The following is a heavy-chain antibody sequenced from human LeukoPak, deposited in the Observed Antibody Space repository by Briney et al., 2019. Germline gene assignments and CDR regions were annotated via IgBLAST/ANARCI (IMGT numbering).Heavy chain of an antibody. J-gene: IGHJ5*02. Sequence: ASVKVSCKASGYTFTSYDINGVRQATGQGLEWMGWMNSNSGNTGYAQKFQGRVTITRNTSISTAYMELSSLRSEDTAVYYCARGVELGDWFDPWGQGTLVTVSS. D-gene: IGHD1-7*01. CDR3: ARGVELGDWFDP. CDR1: GYTFTSYD. V-gene: IGHV1-8*01. CDR2: MNSNSGNT.